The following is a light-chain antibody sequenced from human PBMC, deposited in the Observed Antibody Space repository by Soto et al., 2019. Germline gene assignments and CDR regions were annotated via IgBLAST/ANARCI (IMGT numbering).Light chain of an antibody. V-gene: IGKV3-20*01. CDR1: QSVSSSY. Sequence: EIVLTQSPGTLSLSPLEMATLSFRASQSVSSSYLGWYQQKPGQAPRLLIYGASSRATGIPDRFSGSGSGIDFTLTMSSLQSEDFAVYYCEQYDNWPKFGQGTKVDIK. CDR3: EQYDNWPK. J-gene: IGKJ1*01. CDR2: GAS.